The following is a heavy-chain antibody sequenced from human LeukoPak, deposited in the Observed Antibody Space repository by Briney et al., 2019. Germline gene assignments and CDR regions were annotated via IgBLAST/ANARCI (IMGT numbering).Heavy chain of an antibody. J-gene: IGHJ4*02. CDR3: ATRFYYDSSGYYYIFDY. Sequence: PSETLSLTCTVSGGSISSRSYYWGWIRQPPGKGLEWIGSIYYSGSTYYNPSLKSRVTISVDTSKNQFSLKLSSVTAADTAVYYCATRFYYDSSGYYYIFDYWGQGTLVTVSS. CDR2: IYYSGST. D-gene: IGHD3-22*01. CDR1: GGSISSRSYY. V-gene: IGHV4-39*07.